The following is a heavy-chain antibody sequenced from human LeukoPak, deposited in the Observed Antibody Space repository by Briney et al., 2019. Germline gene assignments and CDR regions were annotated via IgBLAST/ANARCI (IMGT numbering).Heavy chain of an antibody. CDR2: INHRGST. D-gene: IGHD6-13*01. Sequence: PSETLSLTCVVYGGSFSGYHWSWIRQSPGKGLEWIGEINHRGSTNYNPSLKRRVTMALDTSKNQFSLKLSSVTAADTAVYYCARKQGGQLVNTRRWFDPWGQGTPVTVSS. J-gene: IGHJ5*02. CDR1: GGSFSGYH. CDR3: ARKQGGQLVNTRRWFDP. V-gene: IGHV4-34*01.